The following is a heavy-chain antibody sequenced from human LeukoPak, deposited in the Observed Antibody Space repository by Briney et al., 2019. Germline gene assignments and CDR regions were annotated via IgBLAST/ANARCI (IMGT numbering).Heavy chain of an antibody. CDR3: ATPGGLDSNYIFDY. CDR2: INPNSGGT. J-gene: IGHJ4*02. D-gene: IGHD4-11*01. CDR1: GYTFTGYY. V-gene: IGHV1-2*02. Sequence: GASVKVSCKASGYTFTGYYMHWVRQAPGQGLEWLGWINPNSGGTNYAQKFQGRVTMTRDTSISTAYMELSRLRSDDTAVYYCATPGGLDSNYIFDYWGQGTLVTVPS.